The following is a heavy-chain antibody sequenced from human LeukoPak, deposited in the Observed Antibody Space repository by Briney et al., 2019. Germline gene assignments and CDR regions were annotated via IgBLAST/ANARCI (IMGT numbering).Heavy chain of an antibody. CDR2: IIPILGIA. CDR1: GGTFSSYA. CDR3: ARVSSVVV. D-gene: IGHD4-23*01. J-gene: IGHJ6*02. Sequence: SVKVSCKASGGTFSSYAISWVRQAPGQGLEWMGRIIPILGIANYAQKFQGRVTITADKSTSAAYMELSSLRSEDTAVYYCARVSSVVVWGQGTTVTVSS. V-gene: IGHV1-69*04.